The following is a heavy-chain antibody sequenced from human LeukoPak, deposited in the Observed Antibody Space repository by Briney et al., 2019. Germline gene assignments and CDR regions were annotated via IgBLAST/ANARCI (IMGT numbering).Heavy chain of an antibody. CDR1: GGSISSSSYY. CDR3: ARVVSHYYDSSGNYFRKNDAFDI. Sequence: WETLSLTCTVSGGSISSSSYYWGWIRQPPGKGLEWIGSIYYSGSTYYNPSLKSRVTISVDTSKNQFSLKLSSVTAADTAVYYCARVVSHYYDSSGNYFRKNDAFDIWGQGTMVTVSS. J-gene: IGHJ3*02. D-gene: IGHD3-22*01. V-gene: IGHV4-39*07. CDR2: IYYSGST.